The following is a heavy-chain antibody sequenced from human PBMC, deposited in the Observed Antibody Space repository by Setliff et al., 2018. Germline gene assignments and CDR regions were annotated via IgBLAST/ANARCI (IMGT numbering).Heavy chain of an antibody. Sequence: PSETLSLTCAVSANTLSTSYYWGWVRQPPGKGLEWIAEINQSGNTNYNPSLNSRVSVSVDTPTDQFSLKVFSVTAADTAVYYCRFWSSYYKNDYWAQGTLVTVSS. CDR1: ANTLSTSYY. V-gene: IGHV4-34*08. CDR3: RFWSSYYKNDY. CDR2: INQSGNT. J-gene: IGHJ4*02. D-gene: IGHD3-3*01.